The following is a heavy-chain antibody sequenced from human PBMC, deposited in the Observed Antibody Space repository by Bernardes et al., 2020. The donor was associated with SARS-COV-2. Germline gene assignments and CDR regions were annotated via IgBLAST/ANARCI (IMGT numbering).Heavy chain of an antibody. CDR1: GGSISGSTYY. Sequence: SETLSLTCIVSGGSISGSTYYWSWIRQPAGKGLEWIGRIYTSGSTNYNPSLKSRVTISVDTSKNQFSLKLSSVTAADTAVYYCARDSPPFGDPLGDVWGQGTTVTVSS. J-gene: IGHJ6*02. CDR2: IYTSGST. V-gene: IGHV4-61*02. CDR3: ARDSPPFGDPLGDV. D-gene: IGHD2-21*02.